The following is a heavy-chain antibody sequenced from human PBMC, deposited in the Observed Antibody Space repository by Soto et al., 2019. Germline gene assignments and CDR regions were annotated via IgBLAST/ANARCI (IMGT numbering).Heavy chain of an antibody. Sequence: GGSLRLSCAASGFTFSNAWMNWVRQAPGKGLEWVGRIKSKTDGGTTDYAAPVKGRSTISRDDSKNTLYLQMNSLKTEDTAVYYCATDYYDSSGYYPIDYWGQGTLVTVSS. D-gene: IGHD3-22*01. CDR3: ATDYYDSSGYYPIDY. CDR2: IKSKTDGGTT. J-gene: IGHJ4*02. CDR1: GFTFSNAW. V-gene: IGHV3-15*07.